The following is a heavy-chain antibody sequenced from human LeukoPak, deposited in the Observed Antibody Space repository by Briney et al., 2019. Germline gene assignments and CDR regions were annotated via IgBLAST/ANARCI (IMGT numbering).Heavy chain of an antibody. Sequence: ESGPTLVNPTQTLTLTCTFSGFSLSSSGVGVGWIRQPPGRALEWLALIYWDDDKRYSPSLKSRLTITKDTSNNQVVLTMTNMDPVDTGTYYCAHGSAQYYYDSSGYSICAFDIWGHGTMVTVSS. CDR1: GFSLSSSGVG. J-gene: IGHJ3*02. CDR2: IYWDDDK. CDR3: AHGSAQYYYDSSGYSICAFDI. V-gene: IGHV2-5*02. D-gene: IGHD3-22*01.